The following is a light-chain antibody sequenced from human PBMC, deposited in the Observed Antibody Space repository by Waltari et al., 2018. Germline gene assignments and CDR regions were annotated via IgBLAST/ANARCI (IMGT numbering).Light chain of an antibody. CDR1: NSDVGGYNY. Sequence: QSALTQPRSVSGSPGQSVTISCTGTNSDVGGYNYVSWYQQHPGKAPNLMIYDVSQRPSGVPDRFSGSNSGNTASLTISGLQAEDEADYYCCSYAGSYTVVFGGGTKLTVL. CDR3: CSYAGSYTVV. J-gene: IGLJ2*01. V-gene: IGLV2-11*01. CDR2: DVS.